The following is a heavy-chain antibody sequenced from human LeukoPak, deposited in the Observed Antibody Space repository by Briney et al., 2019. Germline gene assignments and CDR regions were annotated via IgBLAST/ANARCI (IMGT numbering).Heavy chain of an antibody. V-gene: IGHV1-69*05. J-gene: IGHJ4*02. Sequence: SVKVSCKASGGTFSSYAISWVRQAPGQGLEWMGGIIPILGTANYAQKFQGRVTITTDESTSTAYMELSSLRSEDTAVYYCAGSQPYYYDSSGYYGLWGQGTLVTVSS. CDR2: IIPILGTA. D-gene: IGHD3-22*01. CDR1: GGTFSSYA. CDR3: AGSQPYYYDSSGYYGL.